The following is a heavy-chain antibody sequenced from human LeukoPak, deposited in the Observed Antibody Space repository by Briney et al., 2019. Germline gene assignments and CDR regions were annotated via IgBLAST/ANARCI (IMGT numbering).Heavy chain of an antibody. D-gene: IGHD3-10*01. CDR2: IYPGDSDT. CDR3: ASSGTALPRGDYYGMDV. CDR1: GYSFTSYW. J-gene: IGHJ6*02. V-gene: IGHV5-51*01. Sequence: GESLKISCKGSGYSFTSYWIGWVRQMPGKGLEWMGIIYPGDSDTRYSPSFQGQVTISADKSISTAYLQWSSPKASDTAMYYCASSGTALPRGDYYGMDVWGQGTTVTVSS.